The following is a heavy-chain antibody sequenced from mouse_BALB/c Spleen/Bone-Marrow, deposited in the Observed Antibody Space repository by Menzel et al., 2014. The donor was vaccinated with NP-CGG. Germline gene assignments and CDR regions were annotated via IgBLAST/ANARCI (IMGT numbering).Heavy chain of an antibody. D-gene: IGHD4-1*01. CDR2: INPNNGGT. Sequence: DVQLQESGPELVKPGASVKIPCKASGYTFTDYNMDWVKQSHGKSLEWIGDINPNNGGTIYNQKFKGKATLTVDKSSSTAYMELRSLTSEDTAVYYCARGELGRFAYWGQGTLVTVSA. J-gene: IGHJ3*01. CDR3: ARGELGRFAY. V-gene: IGHV1-18*01. CDR1: GYTFTDYN.